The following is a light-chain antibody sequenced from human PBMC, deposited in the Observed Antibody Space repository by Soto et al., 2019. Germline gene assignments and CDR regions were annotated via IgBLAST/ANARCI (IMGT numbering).Light chain of an antibody. J-gene: IGKJ5*01. V-gene: IGKV2-30*02. CDR2: RVS. CDR1: QSLVLSDGSTY. CDR3: MQSSQWPKIT. Sequence: DVLMTQSPLSLPVTIGQPASISCRSSQSLVLSDGSTYLFWFQQRPGQSPRRLIYRVSDRDSGVPDRFSGSGSGTDFTLKISRVEAEDVAIYYCMQSSQWPKITFGKGTRLEI.